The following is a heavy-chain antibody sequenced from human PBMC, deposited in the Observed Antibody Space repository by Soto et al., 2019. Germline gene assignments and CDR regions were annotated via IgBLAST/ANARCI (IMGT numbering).Heavy chain of an antibody. CDR1: GFTFSSYA. J-gene: IGHJ5*02. CDR3: AKDLIVGATTYWFDP. D-gene: IGHD1-26*01. Sequence: PGGSLRLSCAASGFTFSSYAMSWVRQAPGKGLEWVSASSGSGGSTYYADSVKGRFTISRDNSKNTLYLQMNSLRAEATAVYYCAKDLIVGATTYWFDPWGQGTLVTVSS. CDR2: SSGSGGST. V-gene: IGHV3-23*01.